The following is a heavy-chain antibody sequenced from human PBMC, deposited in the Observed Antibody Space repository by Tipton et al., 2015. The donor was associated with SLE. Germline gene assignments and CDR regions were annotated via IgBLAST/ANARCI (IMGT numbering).Heavy chain of an antibody. CDR1: GGSFSGYY. CDR2: INHSGST. Sequence: TLSLTCAVYGGSFSGYYWSWIRQPPGKGLEGIGEINHSGSTNYNPSLKSRVTISVDTSKNQFSLRLSSVTAADTAVYYCARVKYPKGFDPWGQGTLVTVSS. V-gene: IGHV4-34*01. CDR3: ARVKYPKGFDP. J-gene: IGHJ5*02. D-gene: IGHD2-2*02.